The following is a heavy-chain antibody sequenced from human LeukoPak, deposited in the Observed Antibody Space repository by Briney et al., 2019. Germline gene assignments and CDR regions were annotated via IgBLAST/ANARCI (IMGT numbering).Heavy chain of an antibody. V-gene: IGHV1-2*02. Sequence: GASVKVSCKASGYTFTGYYMHWVRQAPGQGLEWMGWINPNSGGTNYAQKFQGRVTMTRDTSISTAYMELSRLRSDDTAAYYCARVPNWLYVGARGVFYFDYWGQGTLVTVSS. J-gene: IGHJ4*02. CDR2: INPNSGGT. CDR1: GYTFTGYY. CDR3: ARVPNWLYVGARGVFYFDY. D-gene: IGHD3-10*01.